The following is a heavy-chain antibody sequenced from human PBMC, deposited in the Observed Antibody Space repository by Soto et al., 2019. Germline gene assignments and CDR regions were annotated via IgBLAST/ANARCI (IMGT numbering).Heavy chain of an antibody. CDR1: GGSISSYY. CDR3: ASLRFLEWFYFDY. J-gene: IGHJ4*02. V-gene: IGHV4-59*08. CDR2: IYYSGST. D-gene: IGHD3-3*01. Sequence: SETLSLTCTVSGGSISSYYWSWIRQPPGKGLEWIGYIYYSGSTNYNPSLKSRVTISVDTSKNQFSLKLSSVTAADTAVYYCASLRFLEWFYFDYWGQGTLVTVSS.